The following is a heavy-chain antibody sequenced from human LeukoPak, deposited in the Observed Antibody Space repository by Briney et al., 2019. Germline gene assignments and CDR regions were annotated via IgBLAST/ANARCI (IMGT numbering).Heavy chain of an antibody. D-gene: IGHD2-8*01. J-gene: IGHJ6*03. Sequence: ASVKVSCKASGGTFSSYAISWVRQAPGQGLEWMGWINPNSGGTNYAQKFQGRVTMTRDTSISTAYMELSRLRSDDTAVYYCARGGMLYYYYMDVWGKGTTVTVSS. CDR3: ARGGMLYYYYMDV. CDR2: INPNSGGT. V-gene: IGHV1-2*02. CDR1: GGTFSSYA.